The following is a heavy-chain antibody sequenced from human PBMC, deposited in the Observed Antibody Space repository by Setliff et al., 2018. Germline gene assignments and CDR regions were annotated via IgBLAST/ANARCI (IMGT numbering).Heavy chain of an antibody. J-gene: IGHJ6*02. CDR1: GYTFTGYY. Sequence: ASVKVSCKASGYTFTGYYMHWVRQAPGQGLEWMGWINPNSGGTNYAQKFQGWVTMTRDTSISTAYMELSSLRSEDTAVYYCARDSRGLVPAAIEGSYYYYGMDVWGQGTTVTVSS. V-gene: IGHV1-2*04. D-gene: IGHD2-2*02. CDR2: INPNSGGT. CDR3: ARDSRGLVPAAIEGSYYYYGMDV.